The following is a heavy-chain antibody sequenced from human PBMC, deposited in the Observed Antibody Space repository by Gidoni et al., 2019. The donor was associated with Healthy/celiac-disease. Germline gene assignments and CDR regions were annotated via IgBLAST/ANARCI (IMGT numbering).Heavy chain of an antibody. J-gene: IGHJ4*02. Sequence: QVHLVQSGAEGKKHGSSVKVSCKAYGGTFSSYAISWVRQAPGQGLEWMGGIIPIFGTANYAQKFQSRVTITADESTSTAYMELSSLRSEDTAVYYCASGGAVAGGGFDYWGQGTLVTVSS. CDR3: ASGGAVAGGGFDY. CDR1: GGTFSSYA. D-gene: IGHD6-19*01. CDR2: IIPIFGTA. V-gene: IGHV1-69*01.